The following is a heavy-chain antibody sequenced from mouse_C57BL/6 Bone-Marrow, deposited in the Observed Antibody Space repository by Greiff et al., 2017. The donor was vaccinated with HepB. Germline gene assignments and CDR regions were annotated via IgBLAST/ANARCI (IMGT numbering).Heavy chain of an antibody. V-gene: IGHV1-81*01. CDR1: GYTFTSYG. D-gene: IGHD2-2*01. CDR2: IYPRSGNT. CDR3: AREDLLWLRRFAY. J-gene: IGHJ3*01. Sequence: QVQLQQSGAELARPGASVKLSCKASGYTFTSYGISWVKQRTGQGLEWIGEIYPRSGNTYYNEKFKGKATLTADKSSSTAYMELRSLTSEDCAVYFCAREDLLWLRRFAYWGQGTLVTVSA.